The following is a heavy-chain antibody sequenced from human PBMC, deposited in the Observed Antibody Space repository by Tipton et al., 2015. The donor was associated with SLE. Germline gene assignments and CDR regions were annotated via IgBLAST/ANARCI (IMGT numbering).Heavy chain of an antibody. Sequence: TLSLTCAVYGGSFSGYYWSWIRQPPGKGLEWIGSIYYSGSTYYNPSLKSRVTTSVDTSKNQFSLKLSSVTAADTAVYYCARGQLRYFEPRYYFMDVWGKGTTVTVSS. D-gene: IGHD3-9*01. CDR3: ARGQLRYFEPRYYFMDV. J-gene: IGHJ6*03. CDR1: GGSFSGYY. V-gene: IGHV4-34*01. CDR2: IYYSGST.